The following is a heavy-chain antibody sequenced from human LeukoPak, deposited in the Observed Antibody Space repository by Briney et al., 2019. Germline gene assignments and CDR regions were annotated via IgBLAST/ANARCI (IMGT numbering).Heavy chain of an antibody. D-gene: IGHD3-3*02. J-gene: IGHJ5*02. CDR1: GDSISSYF. CDR3: ARRVIESAVISERNWFDP. V-gene: IGHV4-59*08. CDR2: IHYTGRT. Sequence: SETLSLTCTVCGDSISSYFWSWIRQPPGKGLEWIGSIHYTGRTHYNPSLKSRVTISVDTTTHQFSLKLSSVTAADTAVYYCARRVIESAVISERNWFDPWGQGTLVTVSS.